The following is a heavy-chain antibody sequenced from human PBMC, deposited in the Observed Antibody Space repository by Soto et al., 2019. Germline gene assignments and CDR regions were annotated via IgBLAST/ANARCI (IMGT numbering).Heavy chain of an antibody. D-gene: IGHD3-3*01. V-gene: IGHV3-30*18. J-gene: IGHJ6*02. Sequence: PGGSLGFSCAASGLTFVSYGIHWFRQAPGKGLEWVAVISYDGSNKYYADSVKGRFTISRDNSKNTLYLQMNSLRAEDTAVYYCAKDRFLGMDVSGQGTTVTVSS. CDR1: GLTFVSYG. CDR3: AKDRFLGMDV. CDR2: ISYDGSNK.